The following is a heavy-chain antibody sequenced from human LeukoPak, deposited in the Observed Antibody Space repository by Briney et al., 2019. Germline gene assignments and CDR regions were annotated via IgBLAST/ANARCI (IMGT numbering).Heavy chain of an antibody. D-gene: IGHD2-8*01. V-gene: IGHV1-8*03. Sequence: EASVKVSCKASGYTFTSYDINWVRQATGQGLEWMGWMNPYSGNTGYAQKFQGRVTITRNTSISTAYMELSSLRSEDTAVYYCARGGVYCTNGVCYLGSGYMDVWGKGTTVTVSS. J-gene: IGHJ6*03. CDR2: MNPYSGNT. CDR3: ARGGVYCTNGVCYLGSGYMDV. CDR1: GYTFTSYD.